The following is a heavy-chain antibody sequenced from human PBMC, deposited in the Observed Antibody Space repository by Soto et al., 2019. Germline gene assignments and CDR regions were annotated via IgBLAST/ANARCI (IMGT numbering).Heavy chain of an antibody. CDR3: TRGPRPISTGTGAY. CDR2: IYNDGTYS. J-gene: IGHJ4*02. V-gene: IGHV3-74*01. CDR1: VFIFKEVW. D-gene: IGHD3-10*01. Sequence: PGGAAILSCGAPVFIFKEVWVHRGRQKPGKGPVWISRIYNDGTYSDYADSVRGRFTISRDNVNDTLYLQMNNLRAEDSGLYYCTRGPRPISTGTGAYWGQGTQVTVSS.